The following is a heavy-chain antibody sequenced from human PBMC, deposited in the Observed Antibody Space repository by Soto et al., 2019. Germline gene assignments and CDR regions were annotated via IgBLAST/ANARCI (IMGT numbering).Heavy chain of an antibody. D-gene: IGHD3-22*01. CDR3: ARDAGYYDSSGYYCYYGMDV. J-gene: IGHJ6*02. V-gene: IGHV1-69*06. CDR2: IIPIFGTA. Sequence: QVQLVQSGAEVKKPGSSVKVSCKASGGTFSSYAISWVRQAPGQGLEWMGGIIPIFGTANYAQKFQGRVTITADKSTSTAYMELSSLRSEDTAVYYCARDAGYYDSSGYYCYYGMDVWGQGTTVTVSS. CDR1: GGTFSSYA.